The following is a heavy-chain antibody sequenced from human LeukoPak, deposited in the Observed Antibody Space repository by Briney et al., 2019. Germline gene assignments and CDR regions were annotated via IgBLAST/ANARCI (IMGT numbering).Heavy chain of an antibody. CDR3: ARGAPMYYYDSSGYYGNWFDP. CDR1: GGTFSSYA. J-gene: IGHJ5*02. D-gene: IGHD3-22*01. CDR2: IIPIFGTA. Sequence: ASVKVSCKASGGTFSSYAISWVRQAPGQGLEWMGGIIPIFGTANYAQKFQGRVTITADESTSTAYMELSSLRSEDTAVYYCARGAPMYYYDSSGYYGNWFDPWGQGTLVTVSS. V-gene: IGHV1-69*13.